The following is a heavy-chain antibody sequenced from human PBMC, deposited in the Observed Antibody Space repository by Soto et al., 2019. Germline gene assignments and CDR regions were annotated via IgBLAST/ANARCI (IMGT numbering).Heavy chain of an antibody. D-gene: IGHD3-3*01. Sequence: GGSLRLSCAASGFTFSSYGMHWVRQAPGKGLEWVAVISYDGSNKYYADSVKGRFTISRDNSKNTLYLQMNSLRAEDTAVYYCAKGLYDFWSGYPKYYYYMDVWGKGTTVTVSS. CDR1: GFTFSSYG. V-gene: IGHV3-30*18. CDR2: ISYDGSNK. CDR3: AKGLYDFWSGYPKYYYYMDV. J-gene: IGHJ6*03.